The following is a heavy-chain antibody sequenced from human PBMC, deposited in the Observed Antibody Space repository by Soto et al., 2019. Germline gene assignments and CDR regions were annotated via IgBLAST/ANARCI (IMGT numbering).Heavy chain of an antibody. V-gene: IGHV1-3*01. CDR2: INGSNGNT. J-gene: IGHJ6*02. D-gene: IGHD1-1*01. Sequence: QVQVVQPGAAVKKPGASVKISCKASGYSFTTYAMHWVRQAPGQRLEWMAWINGSNGNTKYSQKFQDSVTITRDTSANVVYMELSSLRSEDTAVYYCARGKGMEESYDYLGMDVWGQGTKVSVSS. CDR1: GYSFTTYA. CDR3: ARGKGMEESYDYLGMDV.